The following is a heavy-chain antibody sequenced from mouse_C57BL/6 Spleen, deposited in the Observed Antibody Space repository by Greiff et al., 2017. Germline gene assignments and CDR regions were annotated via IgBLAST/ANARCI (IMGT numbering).Heavy chain of an antibody. V-gene: IGHV2-5*01. J-gene: IGHJ1*01. Sequence: VQRVESGPGLVQPSQCLSITCTVSGFSLTSYGVHWVRQSPGKGLEWLGVICRGGSTDYNAAFMSRLSITKDNTKSQVFFKMNSLQADDTAIYYCAGTTVVATDWCFDVWGAGTTVTVSS. CDR3: AGTTVVATDWCFDV. CDR2: ICRGGST. D-gene: IGHD1-1*01. CDR1: GFSLTSYG.